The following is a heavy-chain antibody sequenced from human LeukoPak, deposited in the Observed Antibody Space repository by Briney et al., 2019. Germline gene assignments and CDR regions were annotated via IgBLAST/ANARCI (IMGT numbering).Heavy chain of an antibody. Sequence: GGSLRLSCAASGFTFSSYWMSWVRQAPGKGLEWVANIKQDGSEKYYVDSVKGRFTISRDNAKNSLYLQMNSLRAEDTALYYCAKGSSTTCPCYRDYWGQGTLVTVSS. CDR3: AKGSSTTCPCYRDY. CDR1: GFTFSSYW. V-gene: IGHV3-7*03. D-gene: IGHD2-2*01. CDR2: IKQDGSEK. J-gene: IGHJ4*02.